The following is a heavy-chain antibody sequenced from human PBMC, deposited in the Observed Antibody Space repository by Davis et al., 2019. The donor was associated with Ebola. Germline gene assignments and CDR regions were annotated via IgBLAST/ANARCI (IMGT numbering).Heavy chain of an antibody. Sequence: SETLSPPCTPPGGPISSYYWSWIRQPPGKGLEWIGYIYYSGSTNYNPSLKSRLTISVDTSKNQFSLKLSSVTAADTAVYYCARTFDYWGQGTLVTVSS. V-gene: IGHV4-59*12. CDR1: GGPISSYY. J-gene: IGHJ4*02. CDR2: IYYSGST. CDR3: ARTFDY.